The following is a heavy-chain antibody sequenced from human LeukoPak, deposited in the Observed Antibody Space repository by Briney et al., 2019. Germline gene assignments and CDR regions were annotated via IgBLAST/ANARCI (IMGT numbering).Heavy chain of an antibody. CDR2: IYTSGST. V-gene: IGHV4-4*07. D-gene: IGHD3-3*01. Sequence: PSETLSLTCTVSGGSISSYYWSWLRQPAGKGLEWIGLIYTSGSTNYNPSLKSRVTMSVDTSKNQFSLKLSSVTAADTAVYYCARDLSPAYYDFWSGYIYWGQGTLVTVSS. CDR1: GGSISSYY. J-gene: IGHJ4*02. CDR3: ARDLSPAYYDFWSGYIY.